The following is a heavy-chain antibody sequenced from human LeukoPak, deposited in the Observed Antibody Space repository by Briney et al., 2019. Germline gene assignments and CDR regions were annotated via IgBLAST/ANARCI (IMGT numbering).Heavy chain of an antibody. Sequence: SETLSLTCAVYGGSFSGYYWSWIRQPPGKGLEWIGEINHSGSTNYNPSLKSRVTISVDTSKNQFSLKLSSVTAADTAVYYCASSSSADYYYYGTDVWGQGTTVTVSS. CDR1: GGSFSGYY. D-gene: IGHD6-6*01. V-gene: IGHV4-34*01. CDR3: ASSSSADYYYYGTDV. J-gene: IGHJ6*02. CDR2: INHSGST.